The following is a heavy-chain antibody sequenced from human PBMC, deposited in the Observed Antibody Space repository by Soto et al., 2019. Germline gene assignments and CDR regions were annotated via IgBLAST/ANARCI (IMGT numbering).Heavy chain of an antibody. CDR3: ARGAAGSGSYPLDY. Sequence: QVQLVQSGAEVKKPGSSVKVSCKVSGGTFSDYALSWVRQAPGQGLEWMGGISAYNGNTNYAQKLQGRVTMTTDTSTSTAYMELRSLRSDDTAVYYCARGAAGSGSYPLDYWGQRTLVTVSS. D-gene: IGHD3-10*01. CDR1: GGTFSDYA. J-gene: IGHJ4*02. CDR2: ISAYNGNT. V-gene: IGHV1-18*01.